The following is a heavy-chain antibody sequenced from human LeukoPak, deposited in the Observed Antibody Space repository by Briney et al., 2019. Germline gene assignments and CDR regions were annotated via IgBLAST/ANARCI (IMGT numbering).Heavy chain of an antibody. D-gene: IGHD3-22*01. J-gene: IGHJ3*02. Sequence: PSETLSLTCAVSGGSISSGGYSWSWIRQPPGKGLEWIGYIYHSGSTYYNPSLKSRVTISVDRSKNQFSLKLSSVTAADTAVYYCARASYYYDSSGYYVDAFDIWGQGTMDTVSS. CDR1: GGSISSGGYS. CDR2: IYHSGST. CDR3: ARASYYYDSSGYYVDAFDI. V-gene: IGHV4-30-2*01.